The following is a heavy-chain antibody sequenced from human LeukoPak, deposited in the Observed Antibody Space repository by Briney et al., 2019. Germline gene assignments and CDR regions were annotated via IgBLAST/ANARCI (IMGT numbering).Heavy chain of an antibody. CDR1: GYTLTELS. Sequence: ASVKVSCKVSGYTLTELSMHWVRQAPGKGLEWMGGFDPEDGETIYAQKFQGRVTMTEDTSTDTAYMELSSLRSEDTAVYYCATDKKAAGDYEFGYWGQGTLVTVSS. D-gene: IGHD4-17*01. V-gene: IGHV1-24*01. J-gene: IGHJ4*02. CDR3: ATDKKAAGDYEFGY. CDR2: FDPEDGET.